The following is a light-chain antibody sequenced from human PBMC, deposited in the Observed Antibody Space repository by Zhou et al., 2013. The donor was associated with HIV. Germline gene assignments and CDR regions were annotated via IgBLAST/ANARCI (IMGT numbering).Light chain of an antibody. V-gene: IGKV1-5*03. Sequence: DIQMTQSPSIVSASVGDRVIITCRASHSISSWLAWYQQKPGKAPKVLISKASTLVSGVPSRFSGSGSGTEFTLTISSLQPDDFATYYCQQCDNYSITFGQGTRLEIK. CDR3: QQCDNYSIT. J-gene: IGKJ5*01. CDR2: KAS. CDR1: HSISSW.